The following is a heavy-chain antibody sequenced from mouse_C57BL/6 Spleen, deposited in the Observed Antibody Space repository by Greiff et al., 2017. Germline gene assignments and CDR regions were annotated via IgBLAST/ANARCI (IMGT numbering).Heavy chain of an antibody. Sequence: QVQLQQPGAELVRPGSSVKLSCKASGYTFTNYWMGWAKQRPIQGLEWIGNIDPSDSETHYNQKFKDKATLTVDKSSSTAYMQLSSLPSADSAVYYCVRHYDYDDYAMDYWGQGTSVTVSS. CDR1: GYTFTNYW. D-gene: IGHD2-4*01. CDR3: VRHYDYDDYAMDY. CDR2: IDPSDSET. J-gene: IGHJ4*01. V-gene: IGHV1-52*01.